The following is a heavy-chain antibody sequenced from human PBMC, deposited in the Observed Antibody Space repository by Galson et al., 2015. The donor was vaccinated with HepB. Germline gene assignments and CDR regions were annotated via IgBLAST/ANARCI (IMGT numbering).Heavy chain of an antibody. D-gene: IGHD3-22*01. CDR3: ARDTFYYDSSGYRFDY. V-gene: IGHV3-30*04. CDR2: MSDDGINQ. CDR1: GFTFRNYA. J-gene: IGHJ4*02. Sequence: SLRLSCAASGFTFRNYAMHWVRQAPGKGLEWVAVMSDDGINQYYADSVKGRFTISRDNSKHTVWLQMNSLRAEDTAVYYCARDTFYYDSSGYRFDYWGQGTLVTVSS.